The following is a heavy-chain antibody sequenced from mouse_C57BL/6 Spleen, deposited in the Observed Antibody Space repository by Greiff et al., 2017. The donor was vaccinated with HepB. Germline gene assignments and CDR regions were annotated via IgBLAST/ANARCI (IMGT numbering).Heavy chain of an antibody. J-gene: IGHJ1*03. V-gene: IGHV1-18*01. CDR1: GYTFTDYN. Sequence: EVQLQQSGPELVKPGASVKIPCKASGYTFTDYNMDWVKQSHGKSLEWIGDINPNNGGTIYNQKFKGKATLTVDKSSSTAYMELRSLTSEDTAVYYCARGNYYGSSSWYFDVGGTGTTVTVSS. CDR3: ARGNYYGSSSWYFDV. CDR2: INPNNGGT. D-gene: IGHD1-1*01.